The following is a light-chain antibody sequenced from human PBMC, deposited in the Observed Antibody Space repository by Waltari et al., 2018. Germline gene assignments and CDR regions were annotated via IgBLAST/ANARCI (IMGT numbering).Light chain of an antibody. CDR3: QKYLHTLWT. J-gene: IGKJ1*01. V-gene: IGKV4-1*01. CDR1: QSLIFSNNNKNY. Sequence: DIVMTQSPDSLAVSLGERAPINCKSSQSLIFSNNNKNYLAWYQQKPGQPPKLLFYWASSRESGVPDRFSVSGSGTDFTLTISSLQAEDVAVYYCQKYLHTLWTFGQGTRVEIK. CDR2: WAS.